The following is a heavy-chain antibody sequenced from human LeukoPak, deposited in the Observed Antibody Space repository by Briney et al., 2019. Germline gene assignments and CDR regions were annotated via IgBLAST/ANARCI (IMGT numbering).Heavy chain of an antibody. J-gene: IGHJ4*02. CDR3: ARDVLLWFGELSGYFDY. D-gene: IGHD3-10*01. CDR2: IWYGGSNK. Sequence: PGRSLRLSCAASGFTFSSYGMHWVRQAPGKGLEWVAVIWYGGSNKYYADSVKGRFTISRDNSKNTLYLQMNSLRAEDTAVYYCARDVLLWFGELSGYFDYWGQGTLVTASS. CDR1: GFTFSSYG. V-gene: IGHV3-33*08.